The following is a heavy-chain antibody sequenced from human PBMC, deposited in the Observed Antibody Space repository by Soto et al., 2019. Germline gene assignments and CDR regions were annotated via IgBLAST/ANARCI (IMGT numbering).Heavy chain of an antibody. Sequence: SGPTLVNPTRPLTLTCTFSGFSLSTSGMCVSWIRQPPGKALEWLALIDWDDDKYYSTSLKTRLTISKDTSKNQVVLTRTNMDPVDTATYYCARMTPDALTPPWYGMDVWGQGTSSTVS. D-gene: IGHD2-8*01. V-gene: IGHV2-70*01. CDR1: GFSLSTSGMC. CDR3: ARMTPDALTPPWYGMDV. J-gene: IGHJ6*02. CDR2: IDWDDDK.